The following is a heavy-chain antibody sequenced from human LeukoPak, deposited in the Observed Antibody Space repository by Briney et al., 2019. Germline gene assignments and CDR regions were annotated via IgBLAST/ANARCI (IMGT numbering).Heavy chain of an antibody. J-gene: IGHJ4*02. D-gene: IGHD5-12*01. CDR2: IKQDGSEK. CDR3: ARAGGSGYDDY. CDR1: RFTFSSYW. Sequence: PGGSLRLSCAASRFTFSSYWMSWVRQAPGKGLEWVANIKQDGSEKYYVDSVKGRFTISRDNAKNSLYLQMNSLRAEDTAVYYCARAGGSGYDDYWGQGTLVTVSS. V-gene: IGHV3-7*01.